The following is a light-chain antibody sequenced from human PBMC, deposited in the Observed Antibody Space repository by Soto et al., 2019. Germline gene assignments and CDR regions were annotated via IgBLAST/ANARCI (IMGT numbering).Light chain of an antibody. V-gene: IGKV3-20*01. Sequence: EMVLPQSPGTLSLSPGESATLSSRASQNVANYLDWYKQKPGQAPRLLIYGASNRATGIPDRFSGSGSGTDFTLTISRLEPEDFAVDYCHQYGSSGTFGQGTKVDIK. J-gene: IGKJ1*01. CDR1: QNVANY. CDR3: HQYGSSGT. CDR2: GAS.